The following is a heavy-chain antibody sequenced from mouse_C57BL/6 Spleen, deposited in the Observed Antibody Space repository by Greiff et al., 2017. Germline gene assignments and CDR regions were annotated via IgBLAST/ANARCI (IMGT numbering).Heavy chain of an antibody. V-gene: IGHV1-69*01. J-gene: IGHJ4*01. CDR2: IDPSDSYT. CDR1: GYTFTSYW. Sequence: ESGAELVMPGASVKLSCKASGYTFTSYWMHWVKQRPGQGLEWIGEIDPSDSYTNYNQKLKGKSTLTVDKSSSTAYMQLSSLTSEDSAVYYCARYRDYAMDYWGQGTSVTVSS. CDR3: ARYRDYAMDY.